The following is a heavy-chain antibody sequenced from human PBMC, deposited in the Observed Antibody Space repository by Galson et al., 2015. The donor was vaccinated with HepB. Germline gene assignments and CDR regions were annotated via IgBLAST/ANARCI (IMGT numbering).Heavy chain of an antibody. CDR3: ATEPVPESYSYGYWPFFDY. J-gene: IGHJ4*02. CDR1: GYTLTELS. V-gene: IGHV1-24*01. CDR2: FDPEDGET. D-gene: IGHD5-18*01. Sequence: SVKVSCKVSGYTLTELSMHWVRQAPGKGLEWMGGFDPEDGETIYAQKFQGRVTMTEDTSTDTAYMELSSLRSEDTAVYYCATEPVPESYSYGYWPFFDYWGQGTLVTVSS.